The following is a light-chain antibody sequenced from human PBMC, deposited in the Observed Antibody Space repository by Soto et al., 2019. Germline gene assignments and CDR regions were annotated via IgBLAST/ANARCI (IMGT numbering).Light chain of an antibody. CDR1: ESINTY. Sequence: DTQMTQSPSSLSASVGDRVTISCRASESINTYLNWYQQKPGQAPNLLIYAASSLQSGGPTRFSGSGSGTHFTLTINHLQPEDSATYYCQEGYTTPLSFGGRTKVEIK. V-gene: IGKV1-39*01. CDR3: QEGYTTPLS. J-gene: IGKJ4*01. CDR2: AAS.